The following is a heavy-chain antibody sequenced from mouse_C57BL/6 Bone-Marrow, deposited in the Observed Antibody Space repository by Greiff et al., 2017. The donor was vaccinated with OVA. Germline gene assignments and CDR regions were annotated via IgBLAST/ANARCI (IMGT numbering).Heavy chain of an antibody. D-gene: IGHD1-1*01. Sequence: EVQGVESGGGLVQPGGSLKLSCAASGFTFSDYYMYWVRQTPEKRLEWVAYISNGGGSTYYPDTVQGRFTISRDNAKNTLYLQMSRLKSEDTAMYYCARQSYYEYFDYWGQGTTLTVSA. CDR1: GFTFSDYY. V-gene: IGHV5-12*01. CDR3: ARQSYYEYFDY. CDR2: ISNGGGST. J-gene: IGHJ2*01.